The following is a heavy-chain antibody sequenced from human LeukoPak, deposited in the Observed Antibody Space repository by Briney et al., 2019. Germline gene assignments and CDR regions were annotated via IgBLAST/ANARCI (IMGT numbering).Heavy chain of an antibody. CDR1: GSTFSSYG. CDR3: AKSHYRGFGELFSNFDY. V-gene: IGHV3-30*18. CDR2: ISYDGSNK. J-gene: IGHJ4*02. D-gene: IGHD3-10*01. Sequence: GRSLRLSCAASGSTFSSYGMHWVRQAPGKGLEWVAVISYDGSNKYYADSVKGRFTTSRDNSKNTLYLQMNSLRAEDTAVYYCAKSHYRGFGELFSNFDYWGQGTLVTVSS.